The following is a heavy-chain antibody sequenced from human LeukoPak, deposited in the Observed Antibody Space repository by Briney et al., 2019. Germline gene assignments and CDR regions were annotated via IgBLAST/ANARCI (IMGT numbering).Heavy chain of an antibody. CDR3: ARFGDQFARDGMDV. J-gene: IGHJ6*02. V-gene: IGHV1-69*04. D-gene: IGHD3-10*01. Sequence: ASVKVSCKASGGTFSSYAISWVRQAPGQGLEWMGRIIPILGIANYAQKFQGRVTITADKSTSTAYMELSSLRSEDTAVYYCARFGDQFARDGMDVWGQGTTVTVSS. CDR2: IIPILGIA. CDR1: GGTFSSYA.